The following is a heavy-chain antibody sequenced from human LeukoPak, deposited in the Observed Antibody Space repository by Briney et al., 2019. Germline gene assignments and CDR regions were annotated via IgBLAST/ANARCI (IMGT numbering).Heavy chain of an antibody. J-gene: IGHJ4*02. CDR3: ARDRQWLVGRCYFDY. V-gene: IGHV1-2*02. Sequence: ASVKVSCKASGYTFTSYGIIWVRQAPGQGLKWMGWINPNSGGTNYAQKFQGRVTMTRDTSISTAYMELSRLRSDDTAVYYCARDRQWLVGRCYFDYWGQGTLVTVSS. D-gene: IGHD6-19*01. CDR1: GYTFTSYG. CDR2: INPNSGGT.